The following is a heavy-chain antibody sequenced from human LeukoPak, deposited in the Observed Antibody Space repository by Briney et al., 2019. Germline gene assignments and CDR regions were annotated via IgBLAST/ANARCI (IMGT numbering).Heavy chain of an antibody. CDR2: IIPILGIA. CDR3: ARDSGTTVVTRGEWYY. D-gene: IGHD4-23*01. CDR1: GGTFSSYA. J-gene: IGHJ4*02. Sequence: ASVKVSCKASGGTFSSYAISWVRQAPGQGLEWMGRIIPILGIANYAQKFQGRVTMTRDTSTSTVYMELSSLRSEDTAVYYCARDSGTTVVTRGEWYYWGQGTLVTVSS. V-gene: IGHV1-69*04.